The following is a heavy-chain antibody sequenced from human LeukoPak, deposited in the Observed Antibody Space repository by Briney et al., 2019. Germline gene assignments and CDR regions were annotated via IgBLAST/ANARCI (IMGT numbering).Heavy chain of an antibody. D-gene: IGHD2-2*01. Sequence: SETLSLTCTVSGGSISSYYWSWIRQPAGKGLEWIGRIYTSGSTNYNPSLKSRVTMSVDTSKNQFSLKLSSVTAADMAVYYCARGEGLGYCSSTSCSPDHDAFDIWGQGTMVTVSS. J-gene: IGHJ3*02. CDR2: IYTSGST. CDR3: ARGEGLGYCSSTSCSPDHDAFDI. CDR1: GGSISSYY. V-gene: IGHV4-4*07.